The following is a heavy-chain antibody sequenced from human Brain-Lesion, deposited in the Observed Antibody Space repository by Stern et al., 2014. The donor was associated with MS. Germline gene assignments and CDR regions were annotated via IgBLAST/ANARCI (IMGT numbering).Heavy chain of an antibody. CDR1: GYIFTGYY. CDR3: ARDQRGITIFGVVTDYYXLXMDV. CDR2: INPNTGGT. V-gene: IGHV1-2*02. D-gene: IGHD3-3*01. J-gene: IGHJ6*02. Sequence: QVQLGXSGAEVKKPGASVKVSCKTSGYIFTGYYIHWVRQAPGQGLEWMAWINPNTGGTKYAQKFQGRVTMSRDTSISTAYVELSSLTSDDTAVYYCARDQRGITIFGVVTDYYXLXMDVWGQGTTVTVS.